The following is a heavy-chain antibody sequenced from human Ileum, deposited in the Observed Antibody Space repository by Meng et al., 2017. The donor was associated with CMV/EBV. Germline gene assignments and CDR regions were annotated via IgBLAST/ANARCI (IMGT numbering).Heavy chain of an antibody. D-gene: IGHD1-14*01. J-gene: IGHJ1*01. Sequence: GGFLRLSCAASGFPFSRFSMHWVRLIPGKGLESLTFISYDSFTKYYADSVKGRFTISRDNSHNTLYLQMNSLSIEDTGVYYCAKRTGTTIEDWGQGTLVPSPQ. CDR1: GFPFSRFS. CDR2: ISYDSFTK. CDR3: AKRTGTTIED. V-gene: IGHV3-30*04.